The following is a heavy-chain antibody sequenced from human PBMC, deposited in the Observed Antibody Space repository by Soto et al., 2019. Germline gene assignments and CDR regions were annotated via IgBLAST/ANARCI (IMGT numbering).Heavy chain of an antibody. Sequence: QVQLVQSGAEVKKPGSSVKVSCKASGGTFSSYTISWVRQAPGQGLEWMGRIIPSLGIANYAQKLQGRVTITADTSTSTAYMELSSPRSEDTAVYYCARDGSSTSCYAYPWGQGTLVTVSS. V-gene: IGHV1-69*08. D-gene: IGHD2-2*01. CDR2: IIPSLGIA. CDR3: ARDGSSTSCYAYP. CDR1: GGTFSSYT. J-gene: IGHJ5*02.